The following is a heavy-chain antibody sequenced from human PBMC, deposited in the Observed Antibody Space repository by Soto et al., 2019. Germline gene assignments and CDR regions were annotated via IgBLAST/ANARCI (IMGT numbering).Heavy chain of an antibody. CDR1: GFTFSSYG. V-gene: IGHV3-30*18. Sequence: QVQLVESGGGVVQPGRSLRLSCAASGFTFSSYGMYWVRQAPGKGLEWVARISYDGSNQFYGDSVQCRFPISRDNSHNPLYLQMHSLISEDTPVYYCANDPGAAYWGQGTLGTVSS. CDR2: ISYDGSNQ. D-gene: IGHD2-15*01. J-gene: IGHJ4*02. CDR3: ANDPGAAY.